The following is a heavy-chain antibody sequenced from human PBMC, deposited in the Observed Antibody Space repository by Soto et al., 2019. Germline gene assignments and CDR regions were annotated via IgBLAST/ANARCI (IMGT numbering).Heavy chain of an antibody. CDR3: AREGYCGSSSCSEKFSGYNFGLDV. CDR1: GFTFRDYY. D-gene: IGHD2-2*01. CDR2: ISHGGTSI. Sequence: NPGGSLRLSCAASGFTFRDYYMNWIRQAPGKGLEWVSSISHGGTSIYYADSVKGRFTISRDNAKNSLSLQMNSLRGEDTAVYYCAREGYCGSSSCSEKFSGYNFGLDVWGQGTTVTVSS. J-gene: IGHJ6*01. V-gene: IGHV3-11*01.